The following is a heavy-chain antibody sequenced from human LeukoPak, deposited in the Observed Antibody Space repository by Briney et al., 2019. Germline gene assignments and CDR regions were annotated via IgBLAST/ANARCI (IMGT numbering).Heavy chain of an antibody. CDR2: MNPNSGNT. J-gene: IGHJ6*03. D-gene: IGHD3-9*01. CDR1: GYTFTSYD. CDR3: ARLVIRDYYYYYMDV. V-gene: IGHV1-8*01. Sequence: GASVKVSCKASGYTFTSYDINWVRQATGQGLEWMGWMNPNSGNTGYAQKFQGRVTMTRSTSISTAYVELSSLRSEDTAVYYCARLVIRDYYYYYMDVWGKGTTVTVSS.